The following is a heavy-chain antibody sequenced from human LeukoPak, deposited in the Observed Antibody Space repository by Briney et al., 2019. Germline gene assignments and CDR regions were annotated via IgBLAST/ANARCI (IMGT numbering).Heavy chain of an antibody. Sequence: GGSLRLSCAASGFTFSSYWMHWVRQAPGKGLVWVSRINSDGSSTSYADSVKGRFTISRDNAKNTLYLQMNSLRAEDTAVYYCAREVFVVVPAAINWFDPWGQGTLVTVSS. CDR1: GFTFSSYW. CDR3: AREVFVVVPAAINWFDP. J-gene: IGHJ5*02. D-gene: IGHD2-2*01. CDR2: INSDGSST. V-gene: IGHV3-74*01.